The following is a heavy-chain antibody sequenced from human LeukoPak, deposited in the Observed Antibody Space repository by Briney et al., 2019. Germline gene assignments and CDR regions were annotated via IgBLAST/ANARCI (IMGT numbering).Heavy chain of an antibody. Sequence: GGSLRLSCAASGCIFGGYVMSWVRQAPGKGLEWVSSISGNGGITYYADSLKGRFIISRDNSTSTLYLQMNGLRAEDTAIYYCAKAGNWDQGYYYYGMDAWGQGTTVTVS. CDR1: GCIFGGYV. CDR2: ISGNGGIT. J-gene: IGHJ6*02. CDR3: AKAGNWDQGYYYYGMDA. V-gene: IGHV3-23*01. D-gene: IGHD7-27*01.